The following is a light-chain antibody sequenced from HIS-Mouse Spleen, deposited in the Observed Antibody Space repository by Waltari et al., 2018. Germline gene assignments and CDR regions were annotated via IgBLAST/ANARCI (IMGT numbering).Light chain of an antibody. CDR3: MIWHSSAWV. Sequence: QAVLTQPSSLSASPGASASPTCTLRSGINVGTYRIYWYQPKPGSPPQYLLRYKSDSDKHQGSGVPSRFSGSKDASANAGILLISGLQSEDEADYYCMIWHSSAWVFGGGTKLTVL. J-gene: IGLJ3*02. CDR2: YKSDSDK. V-gene: IGLV5-45*02. CDR1: SGINVGTYR.